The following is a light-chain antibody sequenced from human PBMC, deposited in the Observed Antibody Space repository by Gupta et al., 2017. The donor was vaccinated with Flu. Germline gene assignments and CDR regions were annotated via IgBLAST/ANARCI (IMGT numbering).Light chain of an antibody. Sequence: PRSVSGSPGQSVTISCTGTSSDVGGYYYVSWYQHHPGKAPKLMIYDVTGRPSGVPDRFSGSKSGNTASLTISGLQAEDEADYYCCSYAGSYPYVFGTGTKVTVL. CDR3: CSYAGSYPYV. J-gene: IGLJ1*01. CDR1: SSDVGGYYY. CDR2: DVT. V-gene: IGLV2-11*01.